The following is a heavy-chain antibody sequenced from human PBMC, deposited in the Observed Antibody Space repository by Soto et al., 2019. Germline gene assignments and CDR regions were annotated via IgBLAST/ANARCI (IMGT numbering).Heavy chain of an antibody. J-gene: IGHJ3*02. Sequence: PSETLSLTCTVSGGSISSGGYYWSWIRQHPGKGLEWIGYIYYSGSTYYNPSLKSRVTISVDTSKNQFSLKLSAVTAADTAVYYCARGIAAATSPAFDIWGQGTMVTVS. CDR1: GGSISSGGYY. V-gene: IGHV4-31*03. CDR2: IYYSGST. CDR3: ARGIAAATSPAFDI. D-gene: IGHD6-13*01.